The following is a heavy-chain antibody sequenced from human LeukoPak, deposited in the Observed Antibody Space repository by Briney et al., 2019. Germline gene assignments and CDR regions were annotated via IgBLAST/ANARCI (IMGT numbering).Heavy chain of an antibody. CDR3: ARDPAVAGTGYYFDY. D-gene: IGHD6-19*01. CDR2: ISGSGGTT. J-gene: IGHJ4*02. V-gene: IGHV3-23*01. Sequence: GGSLRLSCVASGFTFSNYAMSWVRQAPGKGLEWVSGISGSGGTTYYADSAKGRFTISRDNSKNTLYLQMNSLRAEDTAVYYCARDPAVAGTGYYFDYWGQGTLVTVSS. CDR1: GFTFSNYA.